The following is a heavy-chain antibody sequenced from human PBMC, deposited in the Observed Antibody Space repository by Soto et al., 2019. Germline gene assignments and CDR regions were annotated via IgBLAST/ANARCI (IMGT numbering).Heavy chain of an antibody. V-gene: IGHV3-23*01. CDR1: GFTFSSYA. J-gene: IGHJ5*02. CDR3: AKGAWFGELSCWFDP. CDR2: ISGSGGST. D-gene: IGHD3-10*01. Sequence: PGESLKISCAASGFTFSSYAMSWVRQAPGKGLEWVSAISGSGGSTYYADSVKGRFTISRDNSKNTLYLQMNSLRAEDTAVYYCAKGAWFGELSCWFDPWGQGTLVTVSS.